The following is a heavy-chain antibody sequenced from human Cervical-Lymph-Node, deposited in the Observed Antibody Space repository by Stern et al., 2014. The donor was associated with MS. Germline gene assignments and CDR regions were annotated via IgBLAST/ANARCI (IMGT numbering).Heavy chain of an antibody. CDR1: GFSFSSFA. CDR3: ASPPLVDY. Sequence: VQLVESGGGVVQPGRSLRLSCAVSGFSFSSFAMHWVRQAPGKGLEWVAVISSDGRNKFYADSVKGRFTISRDNSENTMHLQMNSLRTDDTTLYYCASPPLVDYWGQGTLVSVSS. CDR2: ISSDGRNK. J-gene: IGHJ4*02. V-gene: IGHV3-30*14.